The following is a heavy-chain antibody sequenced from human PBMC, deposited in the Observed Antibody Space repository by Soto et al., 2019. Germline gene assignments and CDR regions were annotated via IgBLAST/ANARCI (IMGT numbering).Heavy chain of an antibody. J-gene: IGHJ4*02. Sequence: EVQLVESGGGLVQPGRSLRLSCAASGFTFDDYAMHWVRQAPGKGLEWVSGISWNSGSIGYADSVKGRFTISRDNAKNYLYLQMNSLRAEDTALYYCEKSRAYSNSEFDYWGQGTLVTVSS. D-gene: IGHD4-4*01. CDR3: EKSRAYSNSEFDY. V-gene: IGHV3-9*01. CDR2: ISWNSGSI. CDR1: GFTFDDYA.